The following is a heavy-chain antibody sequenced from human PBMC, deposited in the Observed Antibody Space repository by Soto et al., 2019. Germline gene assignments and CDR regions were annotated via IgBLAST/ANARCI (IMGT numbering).Heavy chain of an antibody. Sequence: GGTLRLSCAASGFTFDDYAMPWVRRDPGKGLEWVSLISWDGGSTYYADSVKGRFTISRDNSKNSLYLQMNSLRAEDTALYYCPKDVSSSSWYYYYGMDVWGQGTTVIFSS. D-gene: IGHD6-13*01. V-gene: IGHV3-43D*04. CDR3: PKDVSSSSWYYYYGMDV. CDR1: GFTFDDYA. CDR2: ISWDGGST. J-gene: IGHJ6*02.